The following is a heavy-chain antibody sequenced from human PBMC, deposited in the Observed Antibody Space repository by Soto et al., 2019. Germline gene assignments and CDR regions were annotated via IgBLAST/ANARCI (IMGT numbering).Heavy chain of an antibody. J-gene: IGHJ6*02. Sequence: QVQLVESGGGVVQPGRSLRLSCAASGFTFSSYAMHWVRQAPGQGLEWVAVISSDGSNKNYADSVKGRFTISRDNSKNTLYLQMNSRRAEDTAVYYCARGYDFWSVYYDPYGMDVWGQGTTVTVSS. V-gene: IGHV3-30-3*01. D-gene: IGHD3-3*01. CDR1: GFTFSSYA. CDR2: ISSDGSNK. CDR3: ARGYDFWSVYYDPYGMDV.